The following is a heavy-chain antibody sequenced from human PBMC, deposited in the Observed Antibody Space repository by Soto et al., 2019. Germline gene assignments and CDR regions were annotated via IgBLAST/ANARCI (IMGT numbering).Heavy chain of an antibody. CDR3: ARAHYDILTGYYKSMDV. Sequence: ESLKISCKGSGYSFTSYWISWVRQIPGKGLEWMGRTDPSDSYTNYSPSFQGHVTISADKSISTAYLQWSSLKASDTAMYYCARAHYDILTGYYKSMDVWGQGTTVTVSS. J-gene: IGHJ6*02. CDR2: TDPSDSYT. D-gene: IGHD3-9*01. V-gene: IGHV5-10-1*01. CDR1: GYSFTSYW.